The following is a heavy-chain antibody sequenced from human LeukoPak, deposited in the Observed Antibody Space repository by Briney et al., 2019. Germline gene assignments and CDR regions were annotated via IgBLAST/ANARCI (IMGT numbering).Heavy chain of an antibody. CDR2: INHSGST. CDR1: GGSFSGYY. Sequence: PSETLSLTXAVYGGSFSGYYWSWIRQPPGKGLEWIGEINHSGSTNYSPSLKSRVTISVDTSKNQFSLKLSSVTAADTAVYYCASTYCSNTSCYVFFDYWGQGTLVTVSS. J-gene: IGHJ4*02. D-gene: IGHD2-2*01. V-gene: IGHV4-34*01. CDR3: ASTYCSNTSCYVFFDY.